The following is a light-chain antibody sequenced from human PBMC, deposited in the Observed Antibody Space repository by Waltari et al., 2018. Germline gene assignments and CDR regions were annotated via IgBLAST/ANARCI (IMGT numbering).Light chain of an antibody. CDR2: WAS. Sequence: DLVMTQSPDSLAVSLGERATINCNSSQSVLYSSDNKNYLAWYQQKPGQPPKLLIYWASTRESGVPDRFSGSGSGTDFTLTISSLQAEDVAVYYCHQYYSVPFTFGPGTKVDIK. J-gene: IGKJ3*01. CDR1: QSVLYSSDNKNY. V-gene: IGKV4-1*01. CDR3: HQYYSVPFT.